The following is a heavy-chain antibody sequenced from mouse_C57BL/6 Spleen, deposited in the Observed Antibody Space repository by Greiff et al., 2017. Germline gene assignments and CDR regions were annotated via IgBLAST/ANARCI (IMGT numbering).Heavy chain of an antibody. CDR1: GFTFSSYA. CDR2: ISDGGSYT. J-gene: IGHJ4*01. D-gene: IGHD2-14*01. CDR3: ARGRTSPYAMDY. V-gene: IGHV5-4*01. Sequence: EVQLVESGGGLVKPGGSLKLSCAASGFTFSSYAMSWVRQTPEKRLEWVATISDGGSYTDYPDKVKGTVTISRDNAKNKLYLQMSHLKSEDTAMYYCARGRTSPYAMDYWGQGPSVTVYS.